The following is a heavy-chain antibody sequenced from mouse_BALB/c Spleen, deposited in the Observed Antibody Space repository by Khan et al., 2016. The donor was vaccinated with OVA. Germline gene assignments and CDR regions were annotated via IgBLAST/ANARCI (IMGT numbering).Heavy chain of an antibody. CDR1: GYTFTSYW. Sequence: DLVKPGASVKLSCKASGYTFTSYWVNWIKQRPGQGLEWIGRIAPGSGRTYYNEMFKGRATLTVATSSSTAYIQLSSLSSEDSAGYFCARTYFGYAMDYWGQGTSVTVSS. V-gene: IGHV1S41*01. CDR3: ARTYFGYAMDY. J-gene: IGHJ4*01. CDR2: IAPGSGRT. D-gene: IGHD1-1*01.